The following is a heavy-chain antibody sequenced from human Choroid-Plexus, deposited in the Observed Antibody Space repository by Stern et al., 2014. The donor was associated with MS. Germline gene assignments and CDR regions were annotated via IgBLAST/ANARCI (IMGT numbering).Heavy chain of an antibody. CDR2: IRNKANSYTT. Sequence: EVHLVESGGGLVQPGGSLRLSCVASGFTLSDHYMDWVRQAPGKGLEWVGRIRNKANSYTTQYDASLKGRFVISRDDSKNSLYLQMNSLKSEDTAVYYCVRVSGSSGSDFWGQGTLVSVSS. CDR3: VRVSGSSGSDF. D-gene: IGHD6-19*01. CDR1: GFTLSDHY. J-gene: IGHJ4*02. V-gene: IGHV3-72*01.